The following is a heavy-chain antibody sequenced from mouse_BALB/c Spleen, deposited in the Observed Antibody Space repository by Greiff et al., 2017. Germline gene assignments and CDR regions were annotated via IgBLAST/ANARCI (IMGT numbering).Heavy chain of an antibody. J-gene: IGHJ4*01. CDR1: GFNIKDTY. Sequence: VQLQQSGAELVKPGASVKLSCTASGFNIKDTYMHWVKQRPEQGLEWIGRIDPANGNTKYDPKFQGKATITADTSSNTAYLQLSSLTSEDTAVYYCARWLLPLYYAMDYWGQGTSVTVSS. D-gene: IGHD2-3*01. V-gene: IGHV14-3*02. CDR2: IDPANGNT. CDR3: ARWLLPLYYAMDY.